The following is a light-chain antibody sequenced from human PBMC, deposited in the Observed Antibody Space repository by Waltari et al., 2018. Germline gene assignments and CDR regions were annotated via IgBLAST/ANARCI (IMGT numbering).Light chain of an antibody. Sequence: QSVLTQPPSASGTPGQRVTISCSGSSSHTGSNYVTWYQQLPGTAPKLLIYSSNRRPSGVPDRFSGSKSGTSASLAISGLQSEDEADYYCTGWDDSLNGVVFGGGTKLTVL. CDR1: SSHTGSNY. CDR2: SSN. J-gene: IGLJ2*01. CDR3: TGWDDSLNGVV. V-gene: IGLV1-44*01.